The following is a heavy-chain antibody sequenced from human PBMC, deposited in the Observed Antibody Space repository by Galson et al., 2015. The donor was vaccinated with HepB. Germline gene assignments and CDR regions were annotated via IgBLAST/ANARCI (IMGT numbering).Heavy chain of an antibody. CDR2: IIGSGGST. Sequence: SLRLSCAASGITFTSYAMSWVRQAPGKGLEWVSGIIGSGGSTYYADSVEGRFTISRDNSKNTPFLQMNNVRAEDTAVYYCAKRRGRMFQFSNHYSYYAMDVWGQGTTVTVSS. J-gene: IGHJ6*02. CDR1: GITFTSYA. V-gene: IGHV3-23*01. D-gene: IGHD3-10*02. CDR3: AKRRGRMFQFSNHYSYYAMDV.